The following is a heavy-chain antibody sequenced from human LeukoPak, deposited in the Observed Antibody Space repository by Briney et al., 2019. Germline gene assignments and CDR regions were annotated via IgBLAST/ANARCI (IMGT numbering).Heavy chain of an antibody. Sequence: PGGSLRLSCAASGFTFSTYWMSWVRQAPGKGLEWVANINQDGRETHSMDSVKGRFTVSRDNARNSLYLQMNSLRAEDTAVYYCARDQTGQAWVYWGQGTLVTVSS. J-gene: IGHJ4*02. V-gene: IGHV3-7*04. CDR1: GFTFSTYW. CDR2: INQDGRET. CDR3: ARDQTGQAWVY. D-gene: IGHD3-16*01.